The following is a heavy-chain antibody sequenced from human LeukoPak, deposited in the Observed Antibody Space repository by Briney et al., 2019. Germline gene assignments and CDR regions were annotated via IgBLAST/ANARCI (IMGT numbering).Heavy chain of an antibody. CDR1: GYSISSDFY. V-gene: IGHV4-38-2*02. J-gene: IGHJ4*02. CDR3: ASLEKLG. Sequence: ASETLSLTCTVSGYSISSDFYWGWIRQPPGKGLEWIGSMHHSGSTYYNPSLKSRVTISMDTSKNQFSLKLSSVTAADTAVYYCASLEKLGWGQGTLVTVSS. D-gene: IGHD4-11*01. CDR2: MHHSGST.